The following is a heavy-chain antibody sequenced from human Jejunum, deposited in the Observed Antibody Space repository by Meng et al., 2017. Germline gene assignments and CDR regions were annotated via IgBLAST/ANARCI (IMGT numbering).Heavy chain of an antibody. CDR1: GVTFSSLP. CDR3: TKHIRPGTWFYDS. D-gene: IGHD6-13*01. Sequence: GGSLRLSCAASGVTFSSLPMSWVRQAPGKGLQWVSTISGDSVYIYYADYVKGRFTISRDNSKNTLYLQMTSLRGEDAAVYYCTKHIRPGTWFYDSWGQGTLVTV. J-gene: IGHJ4*02. V-gene: IGHV3-23*01. CDR2: ISGDSVYI.